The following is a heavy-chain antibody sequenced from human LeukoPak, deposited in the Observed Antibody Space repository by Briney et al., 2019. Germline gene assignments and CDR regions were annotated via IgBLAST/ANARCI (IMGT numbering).Heavy chain of an antibody. V-gene: IGHV3-48*01. CDR2: ISSSSSTI. D-gene: IGHD2-21*02. J-gene: IGHJ2*01. CDR3: ARGTCGDDCFSYWYFDL. Sequence: GGSLRLSCAASGFTFSTYSMNWVRQAPGKGLEWVSYISSSSSTIYYADSVKGRFTISRDNYKNTLYLQMDGLRVEDTAVYYCARGTCGDDCFSYWYFDLWGRGTLVTVSS. CDR1: GFTFSTYS.